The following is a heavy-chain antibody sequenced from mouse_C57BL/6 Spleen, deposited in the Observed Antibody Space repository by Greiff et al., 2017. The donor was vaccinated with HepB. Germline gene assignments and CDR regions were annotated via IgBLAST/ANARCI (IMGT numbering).Heavy chain of an antibody. J-gene: IGHJ4*01. CDR1: GSTFPDSN. D-gene: IGHD2-3*01. Sequence: EVQLQQSGPELVKPGAPLKMSGKASGSTFPDSNRHWVKQSHGKSFEGIGYINPNKGGTSYNRKSKGKATLTVKKSSSTAYMELRSLTSEDSAVYYCARRDGYSLYYAMDYWGQGTSVTVSS. CDR3: ARRDGYSLYYAMDY. CDR2: INPNKGGT. V-gene: IGHV1-22*01.